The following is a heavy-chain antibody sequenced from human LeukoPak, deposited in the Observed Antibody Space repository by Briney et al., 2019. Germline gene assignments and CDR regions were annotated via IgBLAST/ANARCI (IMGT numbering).Heavy chain of an antibody. J-gene: IGHJ4*02. CDR3: ARSIPKEYGSGSYYSVDY. V-gene: IGHV1-2*02. D-gene: IGHD3-10*01. CDR2: INPNSGGT. Sequence: GASVKVSCKASASTFSTYAIHWVRQAPGQGLEWMGWINPNSGGTNYAQKFQGRVTMTRDTSISTAYMELSRLRSDVTAVYYCARSIPKEYGSGSYYSVDYWGQGTLVTVSS. CDR1: ASTFSTYA.